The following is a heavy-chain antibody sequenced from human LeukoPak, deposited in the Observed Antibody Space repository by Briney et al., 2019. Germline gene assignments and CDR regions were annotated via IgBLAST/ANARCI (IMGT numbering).Heavy chain of an antibody. Sequence: GGSLRLSCAASGFTFSDYYMSWIRQAPGKGLEWVSYTSFSGNTISYADSVKGRFTFSRDNAKNSLFLQMNSLRAEDTAVYYCARGAQTYSYDYWGQGTLVAVSS. CDR1: GFTFSDYY. CDR2: TSFSGNTI. J-gene: IGHJ4*02. V-gene: IGHV3-11*01. CDR3: ARGAQTYSYDY. D-gene: IGHD3-10*01.